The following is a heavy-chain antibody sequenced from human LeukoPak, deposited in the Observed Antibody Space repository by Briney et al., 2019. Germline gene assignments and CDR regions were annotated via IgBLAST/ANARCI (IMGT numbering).Heavy chain of an antibody. Sequence: GASVKVSCKASGYTFTSYAMHWVRQAPGQRLEWMGWINAGNGNTKYSQKFQGRVTITRDTSASTAYMELSSLRSEDTAVYYCARLEVFPAAEYFQHWGQGILVTVSS. V-gene: IGHV1-3*01. J-gene: IGHJ1*01. CDR2: INAGNGNT. D-gene: IGHD3-3*01. CDR1: GYTFTSYA. CDR3: ARLEVFPAAEYFQH.